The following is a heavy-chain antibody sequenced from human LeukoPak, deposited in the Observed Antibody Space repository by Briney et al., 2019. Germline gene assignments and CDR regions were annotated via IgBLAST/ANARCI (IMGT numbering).Heavy chain of an antibody. CDR1: GFTFSSYA. J-gene: IGHJ6*02. Sequence: PGRSLRLSCAASGFTFSSYAMHWVRQAPGKGLEWVAVISYDGSNKYYADSVKGRFTISRDNSKNTLYLQMNSLRAEDTAVYYCARARVAVAGNNYYYYYGMDVWGQGTTVTVSS. V-gene: IGHV3-30-3*01. D-gene: IGHD6-19*01. CDR2: ISYDGSNK. CDR3: ARARVAVAGNNYYYYYGMDV.